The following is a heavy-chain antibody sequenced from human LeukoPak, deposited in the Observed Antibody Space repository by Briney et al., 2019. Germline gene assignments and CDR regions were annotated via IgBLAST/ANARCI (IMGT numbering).Heavy chain of an antibody. CDR3: RGSYCSGRKRFDY. Sequence: PSETLSLTCTVSGGSISSYYWSWIRHPAGKGLEWIGRIYTSGSTNYNPSLKSRVTMSVDTSKNQFSLKLSSVTAADTAGYYCRGSYCSGRKRFDYWRQGTRVTVPS. J-gene: IGHJ4*02. D-gene: IGHD3-10*01. CDR1: GGSISSYY. CDR2: IYTSGST. V-gene: IGHV4-4*07.